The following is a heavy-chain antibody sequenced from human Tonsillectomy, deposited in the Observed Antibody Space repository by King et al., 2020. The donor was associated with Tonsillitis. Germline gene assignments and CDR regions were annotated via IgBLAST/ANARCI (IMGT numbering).Heavy chain of an antibody. Sequence: QLQESGPGLVKPSETLSLTCTVSGGSISSYYWSWIRQPPGKGLEWIGYIYYSGSTNYNPSLKSRVTISVDTSKNQFSLKLSSVTAADTAVYYCARVKGSYDILTGYYTYYYYGMDVWGQGTTVTVSS. CDR2: IYYSGST. V-gene: IGHV4-59*01. CDR3: ARVKGSYDILTGYYTYYYYGMDV. D-gene: IGHD3-9*01. CDR1: GGSISSYY. J-gene: IGHJ6*02.